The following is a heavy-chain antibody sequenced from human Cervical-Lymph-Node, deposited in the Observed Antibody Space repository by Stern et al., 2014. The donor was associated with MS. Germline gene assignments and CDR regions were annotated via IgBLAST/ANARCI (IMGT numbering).Heavy chain of an antibody. Sequence: QVQLQESGPGLVKPSETLSLTCTVSGGSISSSSYYWGWIRQPPGKGLEWIGSIYYSGSTYYNPSLKSRVTISVDTSKNQLSLKLSSVPAADTAVYYCARPHSSSWSLFDYWGQGTLVTVSS. CDR3: ARPHSSSWSLFDY. V-gene: IGHV4-39*01. J-gene: IGHJ4*02. D-gene: IGHD6-13*01. CDR1: GGSISSSSYY. CDR2: IYYSGST.